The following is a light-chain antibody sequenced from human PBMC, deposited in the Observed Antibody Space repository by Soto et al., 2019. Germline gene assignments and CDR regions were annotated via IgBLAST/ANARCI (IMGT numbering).Light chain of an antibody. Sequence: SPGTLSLSPGERATLSCRASQSVSSSYLAWYQQKPGQAPRLLIYGASSRATGIPDRFSGSGSGTDFTLTTSRLEPEDFAVYYCQQYGSSPATFGQGTRLEIK. V-gene: IGKV3-20*01. CDR1: QSVSSSY. J-gene: IGKJ5*01. CDR2: GAS. CDR3: QQYGSSPAT.